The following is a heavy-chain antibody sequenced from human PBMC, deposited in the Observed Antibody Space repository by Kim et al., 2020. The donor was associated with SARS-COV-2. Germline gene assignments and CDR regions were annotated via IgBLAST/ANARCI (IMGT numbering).Heavy chain of an antibody. CDR3: ARESIAAADEDYGMDV. Sequence: KFQGRVTMTRDTSISTAYMELSRLRSDDTAVYYCARESIAAADEDYGMDVWGQGTTVTVSS. D-gene: IGHD6-13*01. V-gene: IGHV1-2*02. J-gene: IGHJ6*02.